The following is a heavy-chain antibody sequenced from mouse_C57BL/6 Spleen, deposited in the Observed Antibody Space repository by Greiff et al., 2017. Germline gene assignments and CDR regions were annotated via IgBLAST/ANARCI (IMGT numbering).Heavy chain of an antibody. Sequence: QVQLQQPGAELVRPGSSVKLSCKASGYTFTSYWMHWVKQRPIQGLEWIGNIDPSDSETHYNQKFKDKATLTVDKSSSTAYMQLSSLTSEDSAVYYCGRHFYGSRDGYFDVWGTGTTVTVPS. V-gene: IGHV1-52*01. CDR3: GRHFYGSRDGYFDV. CDR1: GYTFTSYW. D-gene: IGHD1-1*01. CDR2: IDPSDSET. J-gene: IGHJ1*03.